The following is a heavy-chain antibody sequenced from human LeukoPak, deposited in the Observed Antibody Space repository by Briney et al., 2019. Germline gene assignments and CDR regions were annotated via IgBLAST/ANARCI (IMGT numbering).Heavy chain of an antibody. V-gene: IGHV1-2*02. CDR3: ARGSSSWYPTGSFDY. CDR1: GYTFTNYA. Sequence: ASVKVSCKASGYTFTNYAMNWVRQAPGQGLEWMGWINPNSGGTNYAQKFQGRVTMTRDTSISTAYMELSRLRSDDTAVYYCARGSSSWYPTGSFDYWGQGTLVTVSS. J-gene: IGHJ4*02. CDR2: INPNSGGT. D-gene: IGHD6-13*01.